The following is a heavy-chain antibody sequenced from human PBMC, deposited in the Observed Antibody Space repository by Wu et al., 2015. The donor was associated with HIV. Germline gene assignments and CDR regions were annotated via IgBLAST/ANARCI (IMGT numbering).Heavy chain of an antibody. CDR1: GYTFTDYY. J-gene: IGHJ5*02. V-gene: IGHV1-8*02. Sequence: QVQLVQSGAEVKKPGASVKVSCQASGYTFTDYYIHWLRQAPGQGLEWMGWINPDSGNKGYEQKFQGRVTMTTDTSITTAYMELNSLRSEDTAVYYCLRGFGQQLGWFDPWAGEPWSP. CDR3: LRGFGQQLGWFDP. CDR2: INPDSGNK. D-gene: IGHD6-13*01.